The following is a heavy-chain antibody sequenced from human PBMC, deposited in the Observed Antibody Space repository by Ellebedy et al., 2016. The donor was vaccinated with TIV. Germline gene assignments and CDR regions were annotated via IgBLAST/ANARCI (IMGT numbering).Heavy chain of an antibody. V-gene: IGHV3-21*01. CDR1: GFTFSSYS. J-gene: IGHJ4*02. CDR2: ISSSSSYI. Sequence: GESLKISXAASGFTFSSYSMNWVRQAPGKGLEWVSSISSSSSYIYYADSVKGRFTISRDNAKNSLYLQMNSLRAEDTAVYYCARDYGVPRGVSVGTNFDYWGQGTLVTVSS. CDR3: ARDYGVPRGVSVGTNFDY. D-gene: IGHD3-10*01.